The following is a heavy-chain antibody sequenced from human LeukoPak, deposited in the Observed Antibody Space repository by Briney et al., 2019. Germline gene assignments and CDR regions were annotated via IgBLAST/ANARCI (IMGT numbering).Heavy chain of an antibody. CDR3: AKGGYNYGIDY. D-gene: IGHD5-18*01. V-gene: IGHV3-30*02. CDR2: IWYDGSNK. CDR1: GFTFSSYG. Sequence: TGGSLRLSCAASGFTFSSYGMHWVRQAPGKGLEWAAFIWYDGSNKYYADSVKGRFTISRDNSKNTLYLQMNSLRAEDTAVYYCAKGGYNYGIDYWGQGTLVTVSS. J-gene: IGHJ4*02.